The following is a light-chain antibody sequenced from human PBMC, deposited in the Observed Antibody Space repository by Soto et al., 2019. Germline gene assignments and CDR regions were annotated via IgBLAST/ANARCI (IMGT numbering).Light chain of an antibody. CDR3: CSYAGTTTYV. V-gene: IGLV2-23*01. Sequence: QSALTQPASVSGSPGQSITISCTGTSSDVGNYNLVSWYQQHPGKAPKLMIYEGSKRPSGVSNRFSASKSGNTASLTISGLQDEDEADYYCCSYAGTTTYVFGTGTKLTVL. CDR1: SSDVGNYNL. J-gene: IGLJ1*01. CDR2: EGS.